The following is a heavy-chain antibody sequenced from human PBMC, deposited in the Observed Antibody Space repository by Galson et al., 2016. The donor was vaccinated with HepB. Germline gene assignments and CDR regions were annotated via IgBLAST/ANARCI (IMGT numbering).Heavy chain of an antibody. CDR2: ISAYNGNT. J-gene: IGHJ1*01. CDR3: ARVSAYCGGDCYFVSREYFQH. Sequence: SVKVSCKASGYTFTSYGISWVRQAPGQGLEWMGWISAYNGNTNYAEKLQGRVTMTTDTSTSTAYMELRSLRSDDTAVYYCARVSAYCGGDCYFVSREYFQHWGQGTLVTFSS. V-gene: IGHV1-18*04. CDR1: GYTFTSYG. D-gene: IGHD2-21*02.